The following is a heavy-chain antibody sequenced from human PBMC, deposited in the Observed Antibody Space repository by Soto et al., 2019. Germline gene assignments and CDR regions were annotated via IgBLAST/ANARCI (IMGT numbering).Heavy chain of an antibody. CDR3: ARSYSSGWYGNWFDP. CDR2: INAGNGNT. D-gene: IGHD6-19*01. V-gene: IGHV1-3*01. J-gene: IGHJ5*02. CDR1: GYTFTSYA. Sequence: GASVKVSCKASGYTFTSYAMHWVRQAPGQRLEWMGWINAGNGNTKYSQKFQGRVTITRDTSASTAYMGLSSLRSEDTAVYYCARSYSSGWYGNWFDPWGQGTLVTVSS.